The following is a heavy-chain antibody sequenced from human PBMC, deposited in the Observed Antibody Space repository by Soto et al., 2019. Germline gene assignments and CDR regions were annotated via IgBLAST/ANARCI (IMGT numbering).Heavy chain of an antibody. V-gene: IGHV1-3*01. J-gene: IGHJ3*01. Sequence: VQSGAEVSKPGASVKIACRSSGYTFTNYALHLVRQSPGQGLEWMGWVNPSNGLTTYSESFQDRLSLTRNTYANTAYMELSSLRPGDTAVYYCARRLPAFDVWGQGTLVTVSS. CDR2: VNPSNGLT. CDR3: ARRLPAFDV. CDR1: GYTFTNYA.